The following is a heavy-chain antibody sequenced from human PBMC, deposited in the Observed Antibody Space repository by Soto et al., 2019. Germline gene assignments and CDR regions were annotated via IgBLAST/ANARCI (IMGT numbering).Heavy chain of an antibody. V-gene: IGHV4-30-4*01. D-gene: IGHD2-8*02. J-gene: IGHJ3*01. CDR3: ARELEGGVFDL. CDR2: LSYTGST. CDR1: GGPVRDAYSY. Sequence: SETLSLTCTVSGGPVRDAYSYWTWIRQPPGKGLEWMGYLSYTGSTYYNPSLRNRATISVDESSNHLSLRLSSVTAADTDVYYCARELEGGVFDLWGRGTLVTVSS.